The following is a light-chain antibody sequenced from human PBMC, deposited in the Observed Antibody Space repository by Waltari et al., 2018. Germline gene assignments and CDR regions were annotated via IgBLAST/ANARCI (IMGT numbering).Light chain of an antibody. J-gene: IGKJ5*01. CDR3: QQYSNWPPIT. V-gene: IGKV3-15*01. CDR1: RNINSN. CDR2: AAS. Sequence: IVMTQSPDTLSVPPGETATLSCRASRNINSNLAWYHQKPGQPPRLLIHAASTRAPGVPARFSGSGSGTEFTLTISNLQSEDFAVYYCQQYSNWPPITFGQGTRLEIK.